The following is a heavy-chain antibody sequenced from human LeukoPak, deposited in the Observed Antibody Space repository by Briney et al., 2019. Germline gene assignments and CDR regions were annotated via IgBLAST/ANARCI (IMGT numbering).Heavy chain of an antibody. V-gene: IGHV4-59*01. J-gene: IGHJ4*02. CDR2: IYYSGST. CDR1: GGSISSYY. Sequence: SETLSLTCTVSGGSISSYYWSWIRQPPGKGLEWIGYIYYSGSTNYNPSLKSRLTISVDTSKNQFSLKLSSVTAADTAVYYCARDRGDYGDFALDYWGQGTLVTVSS. CDR3: ARDRGDYGDFALDY. D-gene: IGHD4-17*01.